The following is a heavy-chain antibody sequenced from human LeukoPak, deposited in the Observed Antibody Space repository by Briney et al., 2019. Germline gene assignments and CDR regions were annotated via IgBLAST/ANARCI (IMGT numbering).Heavy chain of an antibody. CDR3: AKDTEQWLVHVYS. J-gene: IGHJ4*02. Sequence: GGSLRLSCVGSRFTLDDYALHWVRRAPGKGLEWVAGISWDSQTRDYAYSVRGRFTISRDNAKNSLYLQMESLTTDDTAFYYCAKDTEQWLVHVYSWGQGARVTVSS. CDR2: ISWDSQTR. V-gene: IGHV3-9*01. CDR1: RFTLDDYA. D-gene: IGHD6-19*01.